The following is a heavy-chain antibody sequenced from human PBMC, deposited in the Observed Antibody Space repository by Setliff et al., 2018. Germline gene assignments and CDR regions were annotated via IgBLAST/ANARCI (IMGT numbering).Heavy chain of an antibody. D-gene: IGHD5-18*01. CDR3: ASLTLRGYSCGYEAFDI. CDR1: GGSFSGYY. Sequence: SETLSLTCAVYGGSFSGYYWSWIRQPPGKGLEWIGEINHSGSTNYNPSLKSRVTISVDTSKNQFSLKLSSVTAADTAVYYCASLTLRGYSCGYEAFDIWGQGTMVTVSS. V-gene: IGHV4-34*01. J-gene: IGHJ3*02. CDR2: INHSGST.